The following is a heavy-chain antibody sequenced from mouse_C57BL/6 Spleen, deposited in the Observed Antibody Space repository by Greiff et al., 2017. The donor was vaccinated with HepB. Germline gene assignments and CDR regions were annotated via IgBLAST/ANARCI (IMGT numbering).Heavy chain of an antibody. CDR3: APIYYGNPYYCDY. V-gene: IGHV14-3*01. CDR2: IDPANGNT. CDR1: GFNIKNTY. D-gene: IGHD2-1*01. J-gene: IGHJ2*01. Sequence: VQLKESVAELVRPGASVKLSCTASGFNIKNTYMHWVKQRPEQGLEWIGRIDPANGNTKYAPKFQGKATITADTSSNTAYLQLSSLTSEDTAIYYCAPIYYGNPYYCDYWGQGTTLTVSS.